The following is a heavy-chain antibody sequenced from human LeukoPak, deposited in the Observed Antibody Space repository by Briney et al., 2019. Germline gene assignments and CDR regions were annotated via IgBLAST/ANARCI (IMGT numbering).Heavy chain of an antibody. J-gene: IGHJ6*03. Sequence: GASVKVSCKASGYTFTSYDINWVRQATGQGLEWMGWMNPNSGNTGYAQKFQGRVTMTRNTSISTAYMELSSLRSEDTAVYYCARGRRYCSCTSCYWVNYYYYYMDVWGKGTTVTVSS. D-gene: IGHD2-2*01. CDR1: GYTFTSYD. CDR2: MNPNSGNT. CDR3: ARGRRYCSCTSCYWVNYYYYYMDV. V-gene: IGHV1-8*01.